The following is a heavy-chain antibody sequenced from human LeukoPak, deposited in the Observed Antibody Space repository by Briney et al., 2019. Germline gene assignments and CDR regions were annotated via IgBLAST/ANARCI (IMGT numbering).Heavy chain of an antibody. V-gene: IGHV1-18*01. CDR3: ARDHGYSGSYYSPHYCDY. J-gene: IGHJ4*02. Sequence: ASVKVSCKASGYTFTSYGISWVRQAPGQGLEWMGWISAYNGNTNYAQKLQGRVTMTTDTSTSTAYMELRSLRSDDTAVYYCARDHGYSGSYYSPHYCDYWGQGTLVTVSS. CDR2: ISAYNGNT. D-gene: IGHD1-26*01. CDR1: GYTFTSYG.